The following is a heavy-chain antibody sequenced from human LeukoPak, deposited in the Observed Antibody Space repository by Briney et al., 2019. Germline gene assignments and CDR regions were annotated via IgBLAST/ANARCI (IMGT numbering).Heavy chain of an antibody. CDR2: ISSGGNT. Sequence: ASVKVSCKATGYVFSNYGTSWVRRAPGHGLEWMGWISSGGNTNYAPKFQDRATMTTDTFTSTAYMELRSLRFDDTAVYYCARDFAWGSGGAPIDDNWLDPWGQGTLVTVSS. V-gene: IGHV1-18*01. CDR1: GYVFSNYG. J-gene: IGHJ5*02. CDR3: ARDFAWGSGGAPIDDNWLDP. D-gene: IGHD7-27*01.